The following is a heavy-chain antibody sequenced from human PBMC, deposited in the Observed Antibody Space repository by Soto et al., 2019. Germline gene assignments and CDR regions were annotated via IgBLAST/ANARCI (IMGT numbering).Heavy chain of an antibody. V-gene: IGHV4-31*03. CDR2: IYHSGSA. J-gene: IGHJ5*02. D-gene: IGHD7-27*01. CDR1: GGSISSGDYY. Sequence: SETLSLTCTVSGGSISSGDYYWTWIRQQPGKGLEWIGYIYHSGSAYYNPSLKSRLTMSVDTSKNQFSLKLTSVTAADTDVYYCAREENWGYVWIDHWSPGKMVTVS. CDR3: AREENWGYVWIDH.